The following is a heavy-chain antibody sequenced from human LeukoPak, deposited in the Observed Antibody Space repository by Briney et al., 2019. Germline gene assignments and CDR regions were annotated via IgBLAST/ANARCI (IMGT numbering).Heavy chain of an antibody. Sequence: SETLSLTCTVTGGSISSYYWSWIRQPAGKGLEWIGRIYTSGSNNYNPSLKSRVTMSVDTSKNQFSLKLSSVTAADTAVYYCAREPVVTPFVDYWGQGTLVTVSS. CDR1: GGSISSYY. CDR2: IYTSGSN. CDR3: AREPVVTPFVDY. J-gene: IGHJ4*02. V-gene: IGHV4-4*07. D-gene: IGHD4-23*01.